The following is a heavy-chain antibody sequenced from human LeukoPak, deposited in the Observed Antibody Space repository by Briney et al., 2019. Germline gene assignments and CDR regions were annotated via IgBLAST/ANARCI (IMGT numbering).Heavy chain of an antibody. CDR3: ARGSQGGSYYEDY. CDR2: IIPIFGTA. D-gene: IGHD1-26*01. Sequence: ASVKVSCKASGGTFSSYAISWVRQAPGQGLEWMGGIIPIFGTANYAQKFQGRVTITTDESTSTAYMELSSLRSEDTAVYYGARGSQGGSYYEDYWGQGTLVTVSS. CDR1: GGTFSSYA. J-gene: IGHJ4*02. V-gene: IGHV1-69*05.